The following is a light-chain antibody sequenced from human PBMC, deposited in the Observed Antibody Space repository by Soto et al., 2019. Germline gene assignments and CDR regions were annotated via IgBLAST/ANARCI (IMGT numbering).Light chain of an antibody. Sequence: DIQMTQSPSSLSASVGDRVTITCRASQSIGTYVNWYQQKPGKAPKLLICSASSLQSGVPSRFSGSGSGTDFTLTISSLQPEDFATYYCQQSYSTPPTFGQGTKVDIK. CDR3: QQSYSTPPT. J-gene: IGKJ1*01. V-gene: IGKV1-39*01. CDR1: QSIGTY. CDR2: SAS.